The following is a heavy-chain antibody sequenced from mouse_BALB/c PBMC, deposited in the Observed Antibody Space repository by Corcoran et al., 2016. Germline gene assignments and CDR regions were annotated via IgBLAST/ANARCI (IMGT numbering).Heavy chain of an antibody. V-gene: IGHV9-1*02. J-gene: IGHJ2*01. CDR3: AIYYGSSYVRYFDY. Sequence: QIQLVQSGPELKKPGETVKISCKASGYTFTNYGMNWVKQAPGKGLKWMGWINTNTGEPTYADDFKGRFAFSLETSASTAYLQINNLKNEDMATYFCAIYYGSSYVRYFDYWGQGTTLTVSS. D-gene: IGHD1-1*01. CDR2: INTNTGEP. CDR1: GYTFTNYG.